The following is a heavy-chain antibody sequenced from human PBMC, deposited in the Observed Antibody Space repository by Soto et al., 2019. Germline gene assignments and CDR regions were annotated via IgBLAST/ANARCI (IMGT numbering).Heavy chain of an antibody. CDR1: GGTISSSSYD. CDR2: IYYSGST. V-gene: IGHV4-39*01. Sequence: SVTLFLTCTVTGGTISSSSYDWVWIRQPPGKGLEWIGSIYYSGSTYYNPSLKSRVTIFVDTSKNQFSLKLSSVTAADTAVYYCARHPGPNRAFDWLPDYWGQGSLVTIS. J-gene: IGHJ4*02. D-gene: IGHD3-9*01. CDR3: ARHPGPNRAFDWLPDY.